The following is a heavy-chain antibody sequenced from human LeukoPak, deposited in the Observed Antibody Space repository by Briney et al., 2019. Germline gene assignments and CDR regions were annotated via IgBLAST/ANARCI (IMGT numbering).Heavy chain of an antibody. CDR1: GFTFSSYA. V-gene: IGHV3-30*04. CDR2: ISYDESNT. D-gene: IGHD4-17*01. Sequence: GGTLRLSCAASGFTFSSYAMHWVRQAPGKGLEWVALISYDESNTFYADSVKGRFTISRDNSKNTLYLQNSLRVEDTAVYYCARDGDGDYVFSYYFDYWGQGTLVTVSS. J-gene: IGHJ4*02. CDR3: ARDGDGDYVFSYYFDY.